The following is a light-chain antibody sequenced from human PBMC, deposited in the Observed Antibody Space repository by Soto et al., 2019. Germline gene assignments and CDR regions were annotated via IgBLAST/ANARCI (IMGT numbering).Light chain of an antibody. CDR1: QNISNY. J-gene: IGKJ3*01. Sequence: DIQMTQSPSSLSASVGDRVTITCQASQNISNYLNWYQQKPGKAPKLLIYDASNLETDVPSRFSGSGSGTNVTFTISSLQHEDIATYYCQQYDNRPPFTFGPGTKVDIK. CDR3: QQYDNRPPFT. CDR2: DAS. V-gene: IGKV1-33*01.